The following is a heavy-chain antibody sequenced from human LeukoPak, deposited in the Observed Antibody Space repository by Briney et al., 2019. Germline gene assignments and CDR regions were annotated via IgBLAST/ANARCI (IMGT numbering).Heavy chain of an antibody. Sequence: ASVTVSCKASGYTFTSYRMHWVRQAPGQGLEWMGIINPSVGSTRYAQKFQGGVTMTRDMSTSTVYMELSSLRSEDTAIYYCARGIHIRYYYDSSGFDYWGQGTLVTVSS. J-gene: IGHJ4*02. CDR3: ARGIHIRYYYDSSGFDY. D-gene: IGHD3-22*01. CDR1: GYTFTSYR. CDR2: INPSVGST. V-gene: IGHV1-46*01.